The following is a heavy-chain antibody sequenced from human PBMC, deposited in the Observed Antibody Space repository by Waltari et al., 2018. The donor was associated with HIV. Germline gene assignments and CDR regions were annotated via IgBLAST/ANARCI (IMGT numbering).Heavy chain of an antibody. CDR2: IIPIVGTA. D-gene: IGHD6-19*01. V-gene: IGHV1-69*06. CDR1: GGTFSSYA. Sequence: QVQLVQSGAEVKKPGSSVKVSCKASGGTFSSYAISWVRQAPGQGLEWMGGIIPIVGTANYAQKFKGRVTITADKSTSTAYMELSSLRSEDTAVYYCARERGIAVAAPGAFDIWGQGTMVTVSS. CDR3: ARERGIAVAAPGAFDI. J-gene: IGHJ3*02.